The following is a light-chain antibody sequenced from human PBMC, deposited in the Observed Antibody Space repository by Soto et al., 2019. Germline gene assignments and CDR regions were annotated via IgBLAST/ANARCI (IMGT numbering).Light chain of an antibody. CDR2: ANT. V-gene: IGLV1-47*02. J-gene: IGLJ3*02. CDR3: AVWDDGMSGWV. Sequence: QSVRTQPPSASGTPGQSVTISCSGSSSNIGNNFVFWYHQVAGTAPVLLIYANTQRSSGVPDRVSGSKSGTSASLAISGLRDDDEGAYYCAVWDDGMSGWVLGGGTKLTV. CDR1: SSNIGNNF.